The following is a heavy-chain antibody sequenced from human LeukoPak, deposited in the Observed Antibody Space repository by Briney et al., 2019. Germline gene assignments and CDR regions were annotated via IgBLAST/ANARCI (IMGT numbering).Heavy chain of an antibody. CDR3: ARVQPGYSSRGNWFDP. J-gene: IGHJ5*02. Sequence: SETLSLTCTVSGGSISGDYWSWIRQPPGKGLEWIGYIYYSGSTNYNPSLKSRVTISVDTSKNQFSLKLSSVTAADTAVYYCARVQPGYSSRGNWFDPWGQGTLVTVSS. CDR2: IYYSGST. CDR1: GGSISGDY. V-gene: IGHV4-59*01. D-gene: IGHD6-13*01.